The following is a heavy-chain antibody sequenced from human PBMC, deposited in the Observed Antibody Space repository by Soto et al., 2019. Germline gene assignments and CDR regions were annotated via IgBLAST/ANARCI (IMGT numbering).Heavy chain of an antibody. CDR2: ISAYNGNT. CDR1: VYTFTSYG. J-gene: IGHJ6*02. Sequence: KVSCETSVYTFTSYGITCVRPAPGQGLARMGWISAYNGNTNYAQKLEGRATMTTDTPTSTAYMELRSLRCVYTAVYYCARVVDFWSCYPLAGLYGMYVWGQGTTVSVS. D-gene: IGHD3-3*01. V-gene: IGHV1-18*01. CDR3: ARVVDFWSCYPLAGLYGMYV.